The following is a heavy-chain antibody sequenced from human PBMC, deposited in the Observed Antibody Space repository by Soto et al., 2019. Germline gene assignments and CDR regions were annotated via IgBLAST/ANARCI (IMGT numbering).Heavy chain of an antibody. D-gene: IGHD5-18*01. J-gene: IGHJ4*02. CDR3: ARGMTAFDS. CDR1: GDSVSIGSYY. CDR2: VYYSGIT. Sequence: QVQLQESGPGLVKPSETLALTCIVSGDSVSIGSYYWSWIRQPPGKGLEWIGYVYYSGITKYNPSLKSRVTISVDTSKKGFSLRLTSVTAADTAVYFCARGMTAFDSWGQGTLVTVSS. V-gene: IGHV4-61*03.